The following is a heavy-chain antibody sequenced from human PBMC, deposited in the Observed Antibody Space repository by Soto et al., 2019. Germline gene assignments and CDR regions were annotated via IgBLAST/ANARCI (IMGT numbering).Heavy chain of an antibody. CDR1: GYTFTSYG. D-gene: IGHD3-10*01. CDR2: ISAYNGNT. CDR3: ARDSNYYGSGSPYYFDY. V-gene: IGHV1-18*01. Sequence: QVQLVQSGADGKKPGASVKVSCKASGYTFTSYGINWVRQAPGQGLEWMGWISAYNGNTNYAQKLQGRVTMTTDTSTSTAYMELRSLRSDDTAVYYCARDSNYYGSGSPYYFDYWGQGTLVTVSS. J-gene: IGHJ4*02.